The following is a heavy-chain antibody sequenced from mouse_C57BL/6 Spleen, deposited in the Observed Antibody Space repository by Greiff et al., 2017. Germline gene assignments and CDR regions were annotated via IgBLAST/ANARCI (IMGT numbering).Heavy chain of an antibody. D-gene: IGHD1-1*01. J-gene: IGHJ4*01. CDR2: IYPGDGDT. V-gene: IGHV1-80*01. CDR3: SRSAYYYGSHYAMDY. CDR1: GYAFSSYW. Sequence: VQLQQSGAELVKPGASVKISCKASGYAFSSYWMNWVKQRPGKGLEWIGKIYPGDGDTNYNGKFKGKATLTADKSSSTAYMQLSSLTSEYSAVYFCSRSAYYYGSHYAMDYWGQGASVTVSS.